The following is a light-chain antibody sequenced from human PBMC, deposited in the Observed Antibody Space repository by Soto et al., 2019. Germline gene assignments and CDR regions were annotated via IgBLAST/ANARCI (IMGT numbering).Light chain of an antibody. J-gene: IGKJ4*01. V-gene: IGKV1D-12*01. Sequence: DIQMTQSPPSVSASVGDRVIITCRASQAITNWLAWYQQKPGKAPKVLIYATSTLESGVPSRFSGSGSGTDYTLTISSLQAEDFATYHCQQAKTFPLTFGGGTKVENK. CDR3: QQAKTFPLT. CDR1: QAITNW. CDR2: ATS.